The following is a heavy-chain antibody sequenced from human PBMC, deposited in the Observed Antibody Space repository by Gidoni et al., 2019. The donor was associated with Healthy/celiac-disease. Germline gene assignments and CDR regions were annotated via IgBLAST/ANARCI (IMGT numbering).Heavy chain of an antibody. CDR2: IIPILGIA. CDR3: ARAPLHALYGMDV. Sequence: QVQLVQSGAEVKKPGSSVKVSCKASGGTFSSYTISWVRQAPGQGLEWMGRIIPILGIANYAQKFQGRVTITADKSTSTAYMELSSLRSEDTAVYYCARAPLHALYGMDVWGQGTTVTVSS. J-gene: IGHJ6*02. D-gene: IGHD2-8*01. CDR1: GGTFSSYT. V-gene: IGHV1-69*02.